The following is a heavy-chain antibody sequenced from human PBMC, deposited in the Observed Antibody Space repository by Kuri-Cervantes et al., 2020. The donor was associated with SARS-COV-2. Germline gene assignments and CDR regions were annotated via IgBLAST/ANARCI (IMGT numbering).Heavy chain of an antibody. CDR2: IIPVFGTT. J-gene: IGHJ6*03. D-gene: IGHD6-6*01. Sequence: SVKVSCKASGGTFSNFAISWVRQAPGQGLEWMGGIIPVFGTTNNAQRHQGRVTISADEARSTVYMELSGLTFEDTAIYYCAQTIPARRRSPGDFYLYYMDVWGKGTSVTVSS. CDR1: GGTFSNFA. V-gene: IGHV1-69*13. CDR3: AQTIPARRRSPGDFYLYYMDV.